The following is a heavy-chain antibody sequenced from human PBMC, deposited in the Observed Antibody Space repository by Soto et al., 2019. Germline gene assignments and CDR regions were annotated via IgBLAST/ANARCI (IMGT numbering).Heavy chain of an antibody. Sequence: GRLRRPSVRVFETTFRAYGTSWCPKCPGKGRSGGGNTKQEGSEKYYVDSVKGRFTLSSDNDKNSLYLQMNSLSAEDTAVYYCARTTIYCSGGSCYGRGYYYYMDVWGKGTTVTVSS. D-gene: IGHD2-15*01. V-gene: IGHV3-7*01. CDR3: ARTTIYCSGGSCYGRGYYYYMDV. J-gene: IGHJ6*03. CDR2: TKQEGSEK. CDR1: ETTFRAYG.